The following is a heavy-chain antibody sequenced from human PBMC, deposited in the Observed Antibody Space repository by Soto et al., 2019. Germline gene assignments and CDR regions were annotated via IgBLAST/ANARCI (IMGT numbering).Heavy chain of an antibody. J-gene: IGHJ2*01. V-gene: IGHV1-69*12. CDR3: ARVVTVVKSFHYWYFDL. CDR2: IIPIFGTA. Sequence: QVQLVQSGAEVKKPGSSVKVSCKASGGTFSSYAISWVRQAPGQGLEWMGGIIPIFGTANYAQKFQGRVTITADESTSTAYMELSSMRSEDTDVYYCARVVTVVKSFHYWYFDLWGPGTLVTVSS. D-gene: IGHD2-15*01. CDR1: GGTFSSYA.